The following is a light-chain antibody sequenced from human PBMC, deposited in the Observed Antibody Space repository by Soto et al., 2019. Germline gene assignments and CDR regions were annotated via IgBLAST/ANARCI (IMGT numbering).Light chain of an antibody. CDR3: QQYGSSPPRT. V-gene: IGKV3-20*01. Sequence: EIVLTQSPGTLSLSPGERATLSCRASQSVSSSDLAWYQQKPGQAPSLRIYGASSRATGIPDRFSGSGSGTDFTLTISRLEPEDLAVYYCQQYGSSPPRTFGQGTKVEIK. CDR1: QSVSSSD. CDR2: GAS. J-gene: IGKJ1*01.